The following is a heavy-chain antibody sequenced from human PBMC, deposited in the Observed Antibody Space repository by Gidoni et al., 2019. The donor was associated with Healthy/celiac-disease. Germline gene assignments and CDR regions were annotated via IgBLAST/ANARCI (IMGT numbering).Heavy chain of an antibody. Sequence: QVQLQESGPGLVRPSQTLALNCTFAGGYISSGGYYWSLIRQHPGKGLECIGYIYYSGSTYYNPSLKSRVTISVDTSKNQFSLKLSSVTAADTAVYYCATGQRAFTGTSWFDPWGQGTLVTVSS. CDR3: ATGQRAFTGTSWFDP. D-gene: IGHD4-17*01. CDR1: GGYISSGGYY. V-gene: IGHV4-31*03. J-gene: IGHJ5*02. CDR2: IYYSGST.